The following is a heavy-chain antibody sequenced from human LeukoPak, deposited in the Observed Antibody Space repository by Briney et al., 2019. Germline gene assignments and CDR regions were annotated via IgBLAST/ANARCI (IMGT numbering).Heavy chain of an antibody. V-gene: IGHV3-64D*06. Sequence: GGSLRLSCSASGFPFSTLGMHWVRQAPGKGLEHVSTIGSDGSGTYYADSVKDRFIISRDNSKNAVYLQMSSLRPEDTAVYYCGRLAHNAWYAIDYWGQGTLVTVSS. CDR3: GRLAHNAWYAIDY. J-gene: IGHJ4*02. CDR1: GFPFSTLG. CDR2: IGSDGSGT. D-gene: IGHD6-13*01.